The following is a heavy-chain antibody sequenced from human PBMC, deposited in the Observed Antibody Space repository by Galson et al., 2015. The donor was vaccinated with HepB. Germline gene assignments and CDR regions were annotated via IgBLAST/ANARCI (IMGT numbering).Heavy chain of an antibody. CDR1: GYTFTSYD. Sequence: SVKVSCKASGYTFTSYDINWVRQATGQGLEWMGWMNPNSGNTGYARKFQGRVTMTRNTSISTAYMELSSLRSEDTAVYYCALSYYDFWSGYYPGFMGLGFDYWGQGTLVTVSS. V-gene: IGHV1-8*01. CDR3: ALSYYDFWSGYYPGFMGLGFDY. J-gene: IGHJ4*02. D-gene: IGHD3-3*01. CDR2: MNPNSGNT.